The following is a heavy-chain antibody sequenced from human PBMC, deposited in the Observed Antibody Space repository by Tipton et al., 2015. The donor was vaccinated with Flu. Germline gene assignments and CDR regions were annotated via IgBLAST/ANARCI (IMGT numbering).Heavy chain of an antibody. V-gene: IGHV1-18*01. CDR1: GYSFNTYA. Sequence: VQLVQSGAEVKKPGASVKVSCKASGYSFNTYAISWMRQAPGQGLEWMGWISAYNGDTRFAQNLQGRISMTTDTSTNTAYMELRGLRSDDTAVYYCARVGAVFGEVTARRRGDLDYWGQGTLVSVSS. CDR2: ISAYNGDT. D-gene: IGHD3-3*01. CDR3: ARVGAVFGEVTARRRGDLDY. J-gene: IGHJ4*02.